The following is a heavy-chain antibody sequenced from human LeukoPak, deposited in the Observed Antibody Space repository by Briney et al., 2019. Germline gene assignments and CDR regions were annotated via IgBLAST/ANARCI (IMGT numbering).Heavy chain of an antibody. CDR1: GYTFTGYY. D-gene: IGHD3-22*01. CDR2: INPNSGGT. Sequence: GASVKVSCKASGYTFTGYYMHWVRQAPGQGLEWMGWINPNSGGTNYAQKFQGRVTMTRDTSISTAYMELSRLRSDDTAVYYCARGEIDYYDSSGYYYVSWFDPWGQGTLVTVSS. CDR3: ARGEIDYYDSSGYYYVSWFDP. J-gene: IGHJ5*02. V-gene: IGHV1-2*02.